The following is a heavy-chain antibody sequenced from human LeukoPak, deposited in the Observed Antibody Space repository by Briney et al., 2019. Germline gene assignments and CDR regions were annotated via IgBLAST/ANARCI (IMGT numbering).Heavy chain of an antibody. D-gene: IGHD3-10*01. V-gene: IGHV3-74*01. CDR2: INSDGSST. CDR1: GFTFSSYW. J-gene: IGHJ4*02. Sequence: GGSLRLSCAASGFTFSSYWIHWVRQAPGKGLVWVSRINSDGSSTSYADSVKGRFTISRDNAKNTLYLQMNSLRAEDTAVYYCASAFMVRGGYFDYWGQGTLVTVSS. CDR3: ASAFMVRGGYFDY.